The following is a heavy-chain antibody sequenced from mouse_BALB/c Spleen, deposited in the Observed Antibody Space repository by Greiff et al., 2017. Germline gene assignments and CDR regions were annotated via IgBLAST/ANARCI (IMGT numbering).Heavy chain of an antibody. CDR1: GFTFSSYA. J-gene: IGHJ2*01. V-gene: IGHV5-6-5*01. CDR2: ISSGGST. D-gene: IGHD1-2*01. Sequence: EVKLMESGGGLVKPGGSLKLSCAASGFTFSSYAMSWVRQTPEKRLEWVASISSGGSTYYPDSVKGRFTISRDNARNILYLQMSSLRSEDTAMYYCAREGLLRLRSPFDYWGQGTTLTVSS. CDR3: AREGLLRLRSPFDY.